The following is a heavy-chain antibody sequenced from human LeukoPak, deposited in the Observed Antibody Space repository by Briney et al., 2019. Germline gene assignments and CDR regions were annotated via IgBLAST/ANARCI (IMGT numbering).Heavy chain of an antibody. CDR1: GFTFSSYG. V-gene: IGHV3-74*01. CDR3: ARVRSDYSSSSPPDY. D-gene: IGHD6-6*01. J-gene: IGHJ4*02. Sequence: PGGSLRLSCAASGFTFSSYGMHWVRQAPGKGLVWVSRIYNGGSTTLYADSVRGRFIISRDNAKNTLYLQMNSLRPEDTAIYYCARVRSDYSSSSPPDYWGQGTPVTVSS. CDR2: IYNGGSTT.